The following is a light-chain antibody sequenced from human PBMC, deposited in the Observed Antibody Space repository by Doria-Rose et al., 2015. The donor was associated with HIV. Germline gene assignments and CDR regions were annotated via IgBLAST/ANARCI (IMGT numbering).Light chain of an antibody. Sequence: DIQMTQSPESLGMSLGERATLNCKSNQSLLYTSKNYLAWYQQKPGQPPKLMIYGASHRQSGVPARFSGSGSGTDFTLTISSPEAEDVAVYYCQQYYDTPSFGPGTTVDIK. CDR2: GAS. CDR3: QQYYDTPS. CDR1: QSLLYTSKNY. J-gene: IGKJ3*01. V-gene: IGKV4-1*01.